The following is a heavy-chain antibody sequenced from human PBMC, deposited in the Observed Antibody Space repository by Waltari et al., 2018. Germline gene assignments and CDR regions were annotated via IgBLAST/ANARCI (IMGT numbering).Heavy chain of an antibody. J-gene: IGHJ4*02. V-gene: IGHV4-39*01. CDR3: ARRAVAARDY. CDR2: IHHSGTT. CDR1: GGSISGTSYY. D-gene: IGHD2-15*01. Sequence: HLQLQESGPGLVQPSETLSLTCTVSGGSISGTSYYWDWIRQPPGEGLDWIGSIHHSGTTYYNPSLKTRVIISVDTSKNQFSLRLSSVTATDTAVYYCARRAVAARDYWGQGILVTVSS.